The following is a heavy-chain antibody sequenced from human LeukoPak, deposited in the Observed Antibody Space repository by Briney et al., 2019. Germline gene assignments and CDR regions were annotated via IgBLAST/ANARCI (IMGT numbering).Heavy chain of an antibody. CDR2: INKNGDSA. CDR3: AKDIHNWGSDY. J-gene: IGHJ4*02. CDR1: GLTFDDYY. Sequence: GGSLRLSCVASGLTFDDYYMSWVRQAPGAGLEWVSGINKNGDSAYYADSVKGRLTISRDNSKNTLFLQINSLRAEDTAIYYCAKDIHNWGSDYWGQGTLVTVSS. V-gene: IGHV3-23*01. D-gene: IGHD3-16*01.